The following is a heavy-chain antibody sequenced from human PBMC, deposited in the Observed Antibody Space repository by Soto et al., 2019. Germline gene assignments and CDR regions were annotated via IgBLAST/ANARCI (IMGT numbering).Heavy chain of an antibody. Sequence: PVGSLRLSCVVSGLTFAKYWMHWVRQAPGKGLVWVARIETDGTTQTYADSVEGRFTISRDNAKNTLYLHMNSLRAEDTAVDYCARQEALCEKVDFRGQGTPVTVSS. CDR3: ARQEALCEKVDF. J-gene: IGHJ1*01. CDR1: GLTFAKYW. CDR2: IETDGTTQ. V-gene: IGHV3-74*01. D-gene: IGHD2-2*01.